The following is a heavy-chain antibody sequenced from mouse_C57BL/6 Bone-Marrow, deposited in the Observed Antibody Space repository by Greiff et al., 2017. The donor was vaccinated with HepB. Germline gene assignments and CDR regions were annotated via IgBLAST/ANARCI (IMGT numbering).Heavy chain of an antibody. CDR3: ARDYYYGSSSWFAY. CDR2: IYPSDSYT. V-gene: IGHV1-69*01. J-gene: IGHJ3*01. CDR1: GYTFTSYW. Sequence: QVQLQQPGAELVMPGASVKLSCKASGYTFTSYWMHWVKQRPGQGLEWIGEIYPSDSYTNYNQKFKGKSTLTVDKSSSTAYMQLSSLTSEDSAVYYCARDYYYGSSSWFAYWGQGTLVTVSA. D-gene: IGHD1-1*01.